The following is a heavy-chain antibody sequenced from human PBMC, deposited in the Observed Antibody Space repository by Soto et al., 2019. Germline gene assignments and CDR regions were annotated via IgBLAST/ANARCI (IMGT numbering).Heavy chain of an antibody. CDR3: AKAEGYSYGPTQFDY. Sequence: GGSLRLSCAASGFTFDDYAMHWVRQAPGKGLEWVSGISWNSGSIGYADSVKGRFTISRDNAKNSLYLQMNSLRAEDTALYYCAKAEGYSYGPTQFDYWGQGXLVTVYS. CDR1: GFTFDDYA. CDR2: ISWNSGSI. V-gene: IGHV3-9*01. D-gene: IGHD5-18*01. J-gene: IGHJ4*02.